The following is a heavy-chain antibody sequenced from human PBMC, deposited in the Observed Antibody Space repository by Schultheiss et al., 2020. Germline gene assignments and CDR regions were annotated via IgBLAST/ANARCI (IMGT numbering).Heavy chain of an antibody. V-gene: IGHV4-39*01. Sequence: SETLSLTCTVSGGSISSSSYYWGWIRQPPGKGLEWIGSIYYSGSTYYNPSLKSRVTISVDTSKNQFSLKLSSVTAADTAVYYCARSEGWFDPWGQGTLVTVS. CDR3: ARSEGWFDP. CDR1: GGSISSSSYY. J-gene: IGHJ5*02. CDR2: IYYSGST.